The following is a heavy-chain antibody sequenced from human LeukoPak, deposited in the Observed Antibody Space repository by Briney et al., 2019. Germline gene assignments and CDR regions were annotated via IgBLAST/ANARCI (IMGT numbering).Heavy chain of an antibody. Sequence: PSETLSLTCTVSGGSISSSSYYWGWLRQPPGKGLEWIGSIYYSGSTYYNPSLKSRVTISVDTSKNQFSLKLSSVTAADTAVYYCARVRIGDSSGYYYLGAFDIWGQGTMVTVSS. CDR2: IYYSGST. CDR1: GGSISSSSYY. J-gene: IGHJ3*02. V-gene: IGHV4-39*07. D-gene: IGHD3-22*01. CDR3: ARVRIGDSSGYYYLGAFDI.